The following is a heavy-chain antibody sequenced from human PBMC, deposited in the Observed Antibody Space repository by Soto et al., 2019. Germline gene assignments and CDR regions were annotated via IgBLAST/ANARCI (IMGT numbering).Heavy chain of an antibody. CDR3: ARGRDYYDSSGHPNWFDP. D-gene: IGHD3-22*01. J-gene: IGHJ5*02. CDR1: GFTFSSYG. CDR2: IWYDGSNK. Sequence: GGSLRLSCAASGFTFSSYGMHWVRQAPGKGLEWVAVIWYDGSNKYYADSVKGRFTISRDNSKNTLYLQMNSLRAEDTAVYYCARGRDYYDSSGHPNWFDPWGQGTL. V-gene: IGHV3-33*01.